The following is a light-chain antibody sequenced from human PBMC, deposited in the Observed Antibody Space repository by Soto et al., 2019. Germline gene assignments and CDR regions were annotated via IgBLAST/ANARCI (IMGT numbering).Light chain of an antibody. Sequence: EVVMTQSPATLSVSPGETATLSSRASQSVSSDLAWYQQKPGQTPRLLIYGASTRATGIPARFSGSGSGTEYTHTISSLQSEDFAVYYCQQYNNWLYTFGQGTKVDIK. CDR2: GAS. J-gene: IGKJ2*01. CDR1: QSVSSD. CDR3: QQYNNWLYT. V-gene: IGKV3-15*01.